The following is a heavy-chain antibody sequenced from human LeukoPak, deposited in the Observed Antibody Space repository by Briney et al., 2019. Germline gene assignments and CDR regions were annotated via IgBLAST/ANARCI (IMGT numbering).Heavy chain of an antibody. D-gene: IGHD2-15*01. CDR1: GFTFSSYS. Sequence: GGSLRLSCAASGFTFSSYSMNWVRQAPGNGLEWVSSISSSSYIYYADSVKGRFTISRDNAKNSLYLQMNSLRAEDTAVYYCARDTTRINSHFDYWGQGSLVTVSS. CDR3: ARDTTRINSHFDY. V-gene: IGHV3-21*01. CDR2: ISSSSYI. J-gene: IGHJ4*02.